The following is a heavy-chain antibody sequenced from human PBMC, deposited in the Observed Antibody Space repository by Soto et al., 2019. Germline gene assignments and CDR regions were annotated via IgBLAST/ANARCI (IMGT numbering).Heavy chain of an antibody. V-gene: IGHV3-48*01. CDR2: IRGGSDAI. CDR3: VRDHIYAFDI. D-gene: IGHD2-21*01. CDR1: GLPFSSYS. J-gene: IGHJ3*02. Sequence: GGSLRLSCAASGLPFSSYSMNWVRQAPGKGLEWVSYIRGGSDAIHYADSVKGRFTISRDNAKNSLYLQMNSLRAEDTAVYYCVRDHIYAFDIWGQGTMVTVSS.